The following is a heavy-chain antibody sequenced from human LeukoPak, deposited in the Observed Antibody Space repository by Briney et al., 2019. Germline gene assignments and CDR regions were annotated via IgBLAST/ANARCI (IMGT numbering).Heavy chain of an antibody. J-gene: IGHJ4*02. V-gene: IGHV3-21*01. D-gene: IGHD5-18*01. Sequence: GGSLRLSCAASGFTFSSYEMNWVRQAPGKGLEWVSSISSSSSYIYYADSVKGRFTISRDNAKNSLYLQMNSLRAEDTAVYYCARGASAMVKGIDYWGQGTLVTVSS. CDR3: ARGASAMVKGIDY. CDR1: GFTFSSYE. CDR2: ISSSSSYI.